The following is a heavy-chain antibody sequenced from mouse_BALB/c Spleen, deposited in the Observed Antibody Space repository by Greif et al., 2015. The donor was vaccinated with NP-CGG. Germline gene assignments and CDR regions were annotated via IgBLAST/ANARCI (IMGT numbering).Heavy chain of an antibody. CDR3: ARYYYGNYNYAMDY. CDR1: GYTFTSYW. Sequence: QVQLQQPGAELAKPGASVKMSCKASGYTFTSYWMHWVKQRPGQGLEWIGYINPSTGYTEYNQKFKDKATLTADKSSSTAYMQLSSLTSEDSAVYYCARYYYGNYNYAMDYWGQGTSVTVSS. V-gene: IGHV1-7*01. J-gene: IGHJ4*01. D-gene: IGHD2-1*01. CDR2: INPSTGYT.